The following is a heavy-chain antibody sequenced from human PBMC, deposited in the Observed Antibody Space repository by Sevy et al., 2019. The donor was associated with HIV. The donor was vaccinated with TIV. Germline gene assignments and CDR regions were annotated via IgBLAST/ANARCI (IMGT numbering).Heavy chain of an antibody. CDR1: GDSFRNYA. CDR3: ARLRSALDYDISGPVDY. V-gene: IGHV1-69*13. J-gene: IGHJ4*02. Sequence: ASVKVSCKASGDSFRNYALSWVRQAPGQGLEWMGGIIPIVRSAKSAQKFQDRVTITADDSTNTAYMELTSLRPDDTAMYYCARLRSALDYDISGPVDYWGQGTIGTVSS. CDR2: IIPIVRSA. D-gene: IGHD3-22*01.